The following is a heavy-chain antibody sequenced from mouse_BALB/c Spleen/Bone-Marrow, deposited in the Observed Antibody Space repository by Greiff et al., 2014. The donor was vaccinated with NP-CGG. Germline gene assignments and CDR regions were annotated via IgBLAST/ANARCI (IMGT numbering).Heavy chain of an antibody. J-gene: IGHJ4*01. CDR1: GYSFTSYW. Sequence: EVQLQQSGTVLPRPGTSVRMSCKASGYSFTSYWMHWVKQRPGQGLEWIGAIYPGNSEISYNQKFKGKAKLTAVTSAGTAYMELSSLTNEDSAVYYCTSYRYDEDAMDYWGQGTSVTVSS. CDR3: TSYRYDEDAMDY. D-gene: IGHD2-12*01. CDR2: IYPGNSEI. V-gene: IGHV1-5*01.